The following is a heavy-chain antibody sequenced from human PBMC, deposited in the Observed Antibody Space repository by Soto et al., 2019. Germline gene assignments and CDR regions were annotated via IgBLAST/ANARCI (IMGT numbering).Heavy chain of an antibody. V-gene: IGHV4-59*01. J-gene: IGHJ5*02. Sequence: PSETLSLTCTVPGGSISSYYWSWIRQPPGKGLEWIGYIYYSGSTNYNPSLKSRVTISVDTSKNQFSLKLSSVTAADTAVYYCAKTIAAAGTRWFDPWGQGTLVTVSS. CDR3: AKTIAAAGTRWFDP. CDR1: GGSISSYY. CDR2: IYYSGST. D-gene: IGHD6-13*01.